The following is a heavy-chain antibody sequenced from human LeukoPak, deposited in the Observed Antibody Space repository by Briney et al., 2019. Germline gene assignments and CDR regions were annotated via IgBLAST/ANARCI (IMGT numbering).Heavy chain of an antibody. CDR2: VYASGDYNSGIN. CDR1: GTSINTYS. Sequence: SQTLSLACTVSGTSINTYSWSWIRQTPGKGLEWVGYVYASGDYNSGINTYNPSLESRVTITVDMSKNQFALRLTSLTAADTAVYYCARGDQEFDYWGQGTRVTVSS. CDR3: ARGDQEFDY. D-gene: IGHD3-10*01. V-gene: IGHV4-59*13. J-gene: IGHJ4*02.